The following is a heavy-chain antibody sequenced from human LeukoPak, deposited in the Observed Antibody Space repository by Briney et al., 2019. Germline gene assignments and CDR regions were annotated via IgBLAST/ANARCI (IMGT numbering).Heavy chain of an antibody. J-gene: IGHJ3*02. CDR3: ARGPFRGTGDGALDI. D-gene: IGHD1-26*01. CDR2: TYYSGST. CDR1: GGSISSYY. V-gene: IGHV4-59*01. Sequence: SETLSLTCTVSGGSISSYYWSWIRQPPGKGLEWMGYTYYSGSTHYNPSLTSRVTISVDTSKNQFSLRLSSVTAADTAIYYCARGPFRGTGDGALDIWGQGTMVTVS.